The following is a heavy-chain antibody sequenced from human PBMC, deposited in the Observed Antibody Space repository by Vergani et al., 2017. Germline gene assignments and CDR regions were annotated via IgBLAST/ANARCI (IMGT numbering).Heavy chain of an antibody. CDR2: IKSTFDRGTT. D-gene: IGHD2-21*01. CDR3: TTDPRYCGDGSCYWLRDHHYYGMDV. V-gene: IGHV3-15*07. J-gene: IGHJ6*02. Sequence: EVQLVESGGGIVKPGGSLRLSCVASGFSFRNAWMNWVRLTPGKGLEWVGRIKSTFDRGTTDYAAAVKGRFTISRDDSKNTLFLQMNGLKTEDIGVYYCTTDPRYCGDGSCYWLRDHHYYGMDVWGQGTTVTVFS. CDR1: GFSFRNAW.